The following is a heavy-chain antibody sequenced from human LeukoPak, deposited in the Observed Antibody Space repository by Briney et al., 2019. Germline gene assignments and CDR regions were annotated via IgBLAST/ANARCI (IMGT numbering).Heavy chain of an antibody. Sequence: GGSLRLSCVASEFTFSNYAMSWVRQAPGKGLEWVSAISGNGGVTFYADSVKGRFSISRDNSKNTLYLQMNSLRAEDTAVYYCAKNIAARLGWFDPWGQGTLVTVSS. J-gene: IGHJ5*02. CDR3: AKNIAARLGWFDP. V-gene: IGHV3-23*01. D-gene: IGHD6-6*01. CDR2: ISGNGGVT. CDR1: EFTFSNYA.